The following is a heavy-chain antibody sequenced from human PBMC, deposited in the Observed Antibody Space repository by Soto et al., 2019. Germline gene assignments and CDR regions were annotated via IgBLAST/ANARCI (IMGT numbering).Heavy chain of an antibody. CDR2: MNPNSGDT. Sequence: ASVKVSCKASGYTLTSYDITWVRQATGRGLEWMGWMNPNSGDTGYAQKLQGRVTMTSDTSIRTAYMELSSLRSEDTAIYSCAIAPVDLGNYYGVYYYGMAIWGRETPVTLSS. J-gene: IGHJ6*02. D-gene: IGHD3-10*01. CDR3: AIAPVDLGNYYGVYYYGMAI. V-gene: IGHV1-8*01. CDR1: GYTLTSYD.